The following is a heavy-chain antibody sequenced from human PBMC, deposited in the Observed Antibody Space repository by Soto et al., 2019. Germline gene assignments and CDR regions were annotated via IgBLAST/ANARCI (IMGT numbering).Heavy chain of an antibody. D-gene: IGHD2-2*01. CDR2: ISSSSSTI. CDR3: ARGPHIVVVPAAIGYYFDD. Sequence: GGSLRLSCAASGFTFSSYSMNWVRQAPGKGLEWVSYISSSSSTIYYADSVKGRFTISRDNAKNSLYLQMNSLRAEDTAVYYYARGPHIVVVPAAIGYYFDDWGQGTLVPVSS. J-gene: IGHJ4*02. V-gene: IGHV3-48*01. CDR1: GFTFSSYS.